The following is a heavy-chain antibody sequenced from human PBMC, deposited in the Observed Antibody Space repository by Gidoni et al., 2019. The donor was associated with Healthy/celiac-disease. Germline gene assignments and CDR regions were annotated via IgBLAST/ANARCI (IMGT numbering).Heavy chain of an antibody. CDR2: ISYDGSNK. D-gene: IGHD1-26*01. V-gene: IGHV3-30*01. CDR3: ARDRSGATRGYYFDY. Sequence: QVQLVESGGGVVQPGMSLRLSCAASGFTFSSYALHWVRQAPGKGLEWVAVISYDGSNKYYADSVKGRFTISRDNSKNTLYLQMNSLRAEDTAVYYCARDRSGATRGYYFDYWGQGTLVTVSS. J-gene: IGHJ4*02. CDR1: GFTFSSYA.